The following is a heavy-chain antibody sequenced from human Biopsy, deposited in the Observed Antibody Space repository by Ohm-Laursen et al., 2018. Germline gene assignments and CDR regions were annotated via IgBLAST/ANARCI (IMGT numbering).Heavy chain of an antibody. CDR1: GFTFSDYY. V-gene: IGHV3-23*01. CDR2: ISGSAGSA. CDR3: AKINPSSIYYYYGMDV. Sequence: GSLRFSCTAPGFTFSDYYMSWVRQAPGKGLEWVSAISGSAGSANYADSVKGRFTISRDNSKNTLYLQLNSLRAEDTALYYCAKINPSSIYYYYGMDVWGQGTTVTVSS. J-gene: IGHJ6*02.